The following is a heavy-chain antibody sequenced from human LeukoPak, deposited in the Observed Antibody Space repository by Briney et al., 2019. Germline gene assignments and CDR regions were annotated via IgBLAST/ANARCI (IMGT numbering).Heavy chain of an antibody. J-gene: IGHJ6*03. CDR2: MNPNSGNT. CDR3: ARTYRGIAVAGTSYYYYMDV. CDR1: GYTFTSYD. Sequence: ASVKVSCKASGYTFTSYDINWVRQATGQGLEWMGWMNPNSGNTGYAQKFQGRVTMTRNTSISTAYMELSSLRSEDTAVYYCARTYRGIAVAGTSYYYYMDVWGKGTTVTVSS. V-gene: IGHV1-8*01. D-gene: IGHD6-19*01.